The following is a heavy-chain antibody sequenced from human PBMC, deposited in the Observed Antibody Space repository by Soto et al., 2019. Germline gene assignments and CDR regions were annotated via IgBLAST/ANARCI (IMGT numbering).Heavy chain of an antibody. V-gene: IGHV4-30-4*01. J-gene: IGHJ6*02. CDR3: ARGNRAVDTAMVNYYGMDV. CDR1: GGSISSGDYY. Sequence: PSETLSLTCTVSGGSISSGDYYWSWIRQPPGKGLEWIGYIYYSGSTYYNPSLKSRVTISVDTSKNQFSLKLSSVTAADTAVYYCARGNRAVDTAMVNYYGMDVWGQGTTVTVS. CDR2: IYYSGST. D-gene: IGHD5-18*01.